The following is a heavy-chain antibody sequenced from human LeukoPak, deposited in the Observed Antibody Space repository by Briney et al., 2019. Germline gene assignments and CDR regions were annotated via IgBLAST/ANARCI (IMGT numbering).Heavy chain of an antibody. CDR2: ISSNGGST. CDR1: GFTFSSYA. Sequence: GGSLRLSCAASGFTFSSYAVHWVRQAPGKGLEYVSAISSNGGSTYYANSVKGRFTISRDNSKNTLYLQMGSLRAEDMAVYYCARSAPTTPYFDYWGQGTLVTVSS. D-gene: IGHD2-15*01. V-gene: IGHV3-64*01. CDR3: ARSAPTTPYFDY. J-gene: IGHJ4*02.